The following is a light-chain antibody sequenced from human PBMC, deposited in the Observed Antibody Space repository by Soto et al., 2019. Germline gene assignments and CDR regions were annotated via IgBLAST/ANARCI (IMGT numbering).Light chain of an antibody. V-gene: IGKV3-11*01. CDR3: QHRTNWLA. Sequence: DIVLTQSPATLSLSPGARATLSCRASQSVGANLAWYQQKPGQAPRLLIWDASSRATGIPARFSGSGSGTEFTLTISSLEPEDFAVYYCQHRTNWLAFGGGTKVDIK. CDR1: QSVGAN. J-gene: IGKJ4*01. CDR2: DAS.